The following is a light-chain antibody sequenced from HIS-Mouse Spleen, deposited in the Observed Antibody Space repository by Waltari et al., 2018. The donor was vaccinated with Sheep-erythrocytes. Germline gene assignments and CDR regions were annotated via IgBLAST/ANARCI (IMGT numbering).Light chain of an antibody. Sequence: QSALTQPRSVSGSPGQSVTISSPGTSSAVGGYNYVSWYQQHPGKAPKLMIYDVSKRPSGVPDRFSGSKSGNTASLTISGLQAEDEADYYCCSYAGSYTLVFGGGTKLTVL. CDR2: DVS. CDR3: CSYAGSYTLV. CDR1: SSAVGGYNY. V-gene: IGLV2-11*01. J-gene: IGLJ2*01.